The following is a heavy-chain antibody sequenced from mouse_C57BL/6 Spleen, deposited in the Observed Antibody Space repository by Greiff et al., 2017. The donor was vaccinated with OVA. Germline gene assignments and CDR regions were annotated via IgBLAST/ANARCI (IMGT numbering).Heavy chain of an antibody. CDR3: ARGDYGRGYFDY. J-gene: IGHJ2*01. V-gene: IGHV3-6*01. CDR1: GYSITSGYY. CDR2: ISYDGSN. Sequence: EVQLQESGPGLVKPSQSLSLTCSVTGYSITSGYYWNWIRQFPGNKLEWMGYISYDGSNNYNPSLKNRISITRDTAKNQFFLKLKSVTTEDTATYYCARGDYGRGYFDYWGQGTTLTVSS. D-gene: IGHD1-1*01.